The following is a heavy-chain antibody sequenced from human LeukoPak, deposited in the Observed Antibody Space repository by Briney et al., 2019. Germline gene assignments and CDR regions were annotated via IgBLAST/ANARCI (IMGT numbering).Heavy chain of an antibody. CDR3: TKCSRHTYGSGWCNWFDP. CDR1: GFIFSSDA. D-gene: IGHD6-19*01. J-gene: IGHJ5*02. CDR2: VSGSGGST. Sequence: GGSLRLSCAASGFIFSSDAMNWVRLAPGKGLEWVSSVSGSGGSTFYADSVKGRFAISRDNSKNTVYLQMNSLRAEDTALYYCTKCSRHTYGSGWCNWFDPWGQGTLVTVSS. V-gene: IGHV3-23*01.